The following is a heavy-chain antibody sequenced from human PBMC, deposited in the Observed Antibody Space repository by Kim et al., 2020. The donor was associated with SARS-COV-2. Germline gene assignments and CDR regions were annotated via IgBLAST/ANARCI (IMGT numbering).Heavy chain of an antibody. V-gene: IGHV3-23*01. CDR3: AKSLYAGNDY. Sequence: GGSLRLSCAASGFTFSTYAMSWVRQAPGKGLEWVSGISGDGRTTYHIDSVQGRFTISRDNSKNTLFLQMNSLRADDTAVYYCAKSLYAGNDYWAQGTLVT. CDR2: ISGDGRTT. J-gene: IGHJ4*02. CDR1: GFTFSTYA. D-gene: IGHD1-1*01.